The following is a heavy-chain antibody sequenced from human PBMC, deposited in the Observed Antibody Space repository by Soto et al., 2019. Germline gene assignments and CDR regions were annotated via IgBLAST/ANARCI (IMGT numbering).Heavy chain of an antibody. J-gene: IGHJ4*02. V-gene: IGHV3-23*01. CDR3: AKRSSSSTFDY. Sequence: EVQLLESGGGLVQPGESLRLSCAASGFTFSSYAMSWVRQAPGKGLEWVSVISGSDDSTYYADSVKGRFTISRDNSKYTLYRQMNSLRAEDTAVYYCAKRSSSSTFDYWGQGTLVTVSS. D-gene: IGHD6-6*01. CDR2: ISGSDDST. CDR1: GFTFSSYA.